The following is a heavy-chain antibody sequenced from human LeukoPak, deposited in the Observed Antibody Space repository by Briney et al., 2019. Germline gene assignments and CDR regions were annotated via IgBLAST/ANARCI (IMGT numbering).Heavy chain of an antibody. CDR3: ARGGFDWSLGAFDI. CDR1: GYTFTSYG. J-gene: IGHJ3*02. D-gene: IGHD3-9*01. V-gene: IGHV5-51*01. Sequence: GASVKVSCKASGYTFTSYGISWVRQMPGKGLEWMGIIYPGDSDTRYSPSFQGQVTISADKSISTAYLQWSSLKASDTAMYYCARGGFDWSLGAFDIWGQGTMVTVSS. CDR2: IYPGDSDT.